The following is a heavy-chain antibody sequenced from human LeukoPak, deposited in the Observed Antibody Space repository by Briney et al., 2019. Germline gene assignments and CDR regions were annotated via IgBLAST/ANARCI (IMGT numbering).Heavy chain of an antibody. CDR2: ISSSSSYI. Sequence: GGSLRLSCAASGFTFSSYSMNWVRQAPGKGLEWVSSISSSSSYIYYADSVKGRLTISRDNAKNSLYLQMNSLRAEDTAVYYCARDSYTYYYDSSGYSDFDYWGQGTLVTVSS. CDR1: GFTFSSYS. CDR3: ARDSYTYYYDSSGYSDFDY. V-gene: IGHV3-21*01. J-gene: IGHJ4*02. D-gene: IGHD3-22*01.